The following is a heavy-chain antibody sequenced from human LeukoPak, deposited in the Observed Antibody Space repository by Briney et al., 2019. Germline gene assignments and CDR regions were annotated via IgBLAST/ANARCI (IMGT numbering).Heavy chain of an antibody. D-gene: IGHD2-2*01. CDR3: VKDRCDGTTCPEV. CDR1: GFSISTYA. J-gene: IGHJ4*02. V-gene: IGHV3-23*01. CDR2: ISKSGDNT. Sequence: PGGSLRLSCAASGFSISTYAMTWVRQAPGEGLEWVSGISKSGDNTYYTDSVKGRFTISRDNSRNTLHLQMSSLRAEDTALYYCVKDRCDGTTCPEVWGQGTLVTVSS.